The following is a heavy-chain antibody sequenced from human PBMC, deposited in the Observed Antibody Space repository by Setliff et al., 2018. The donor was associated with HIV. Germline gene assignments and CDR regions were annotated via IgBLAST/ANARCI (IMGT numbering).Heavy chain of an antibody. CDR1: GYTFTNYD. J-gene: IGHJ4*02. CDR2: MNPNSGNT. V-gene: IGHV1-8*01. Sequence: GASVKVSCKASGYTFTNYDINWVRQATGQGLEWMGWMNPNSGNTGYAQKFQGRVTMTRNTSISTAYMELISLRSEDTAVYYCARFRRFQLVGALDYWGQGTLVTVSS. CDR3: ARFRRFQLVGALDY. D-gene: IGHD1-26*01.